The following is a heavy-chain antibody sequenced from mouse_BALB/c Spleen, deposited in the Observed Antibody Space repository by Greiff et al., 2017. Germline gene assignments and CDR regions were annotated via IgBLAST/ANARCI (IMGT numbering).Heavy chain of an antibody. CDR1: GYTFSSYW. V-gene: IGHV1-9*01. J-gene: IGHJ4*01. D-gene: IGHD1-1*01. CDR3: ARVTTDYAMDY. Sequence: QVQLQQSGAELMKPGASVKISCKATGYTFSSYWIEWVKQRPGHGLEWIGEILPGSGSTNYNEKFKGKATFTADTSSNTAYMQLSSLTSEDSAVYYCARVTTDYAMDYWGQGTSVTVSS. CDR2: ILPGSGST.